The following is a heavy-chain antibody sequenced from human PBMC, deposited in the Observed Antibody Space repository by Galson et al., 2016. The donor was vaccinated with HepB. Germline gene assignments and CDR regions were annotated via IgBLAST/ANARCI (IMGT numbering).Heavy chain of an antibody. D-gene: IGHD2-15*01. V-gene: IGHV1-46*01. CDR2: IDPTGGST. Sequence: SVKVSCKASGYTFTTYFMHWLRQAPGQGLEWMGIIDPTGGSTTHGQKFQGRVTMIRDTSTRIVYMELSSLRSEDTAVYYCAREGDCGGGSCFGYWGQGTLVTVSS. CDR3: AREGDCGGGSCFGY. CDR1: GYTFTTYF. J-gene: IGHJ4*02.